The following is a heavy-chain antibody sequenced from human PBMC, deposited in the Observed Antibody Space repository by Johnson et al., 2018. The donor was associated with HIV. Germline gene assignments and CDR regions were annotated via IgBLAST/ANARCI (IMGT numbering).Heavy chain of an antibody. J-gene: IGHJ3*02. CDR1: GFTVSNNY. Sequence: EVQLVESGGGLVQPGGSLRLSCAGSGFTVSNNYMSWVRQAPGKGLEWVSVISSLGSTYYADSVKGRFTISRDNSKNTLYLQMNSLRAGDTAVYYCARAGQSEAFEIWGQGTMVTVSS. V-gene: IGHV3-66*01. CDR3: ARAGQSEAFEI. CDR2: ISSLGST.